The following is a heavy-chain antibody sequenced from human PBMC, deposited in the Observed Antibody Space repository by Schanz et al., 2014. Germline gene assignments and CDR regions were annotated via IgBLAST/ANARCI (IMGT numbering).Heavy chain of an antibody. CDR1: GRPLSAYH. D-gene: IGHD2-2*01. CDR2: VSPVSGGT. Sequence: QLVQSGSEFRKPGASVKVSCQASGRPLSAYHIHWARQAPGQGLQWMGWVSPVSGGTNYAQKFQGRVTMSRDTSISTAYMELSRLGSDDTAIYYCAREICSGTRCGQRYDPWGQGTLVTVSS. V-gene: IGHV1-2*02. J-gene: IGHJ5*02. CDR3: AREICSGTRCGQRYDP.